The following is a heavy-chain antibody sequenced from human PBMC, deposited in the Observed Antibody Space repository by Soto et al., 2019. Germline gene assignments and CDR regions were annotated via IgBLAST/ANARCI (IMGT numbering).Heavy chain of an antibody. D-gene: IGHD2-2*01. V-gene: IGHV4-30-4*01. J-gene: IGHJ5*02. CDR2: IYHSGST. Sequence: PSETLSLTCTVSGDSISSGDYYWSWIRQPPGKGLEWIGYIYHSGSTYYNPSLKSRVTMSVDTSKNQFSLKLSSVTAADTAVYYCARRVYCVSTSCHVRFDPWGQGTLVTVSS. CDR1: GDSISSGDYY. CDR3: ARRVYCVSTSCHVRFDP.